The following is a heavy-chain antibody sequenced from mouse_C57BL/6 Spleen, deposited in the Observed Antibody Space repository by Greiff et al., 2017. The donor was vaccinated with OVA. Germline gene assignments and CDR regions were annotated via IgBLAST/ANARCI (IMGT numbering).Heavy chain of an antibody. D-gene: IGHD2-4*01. CDR3: ARSRYDYDGFDY. CDR2: IDPSDSYT. V-gene: IGHV1-50*01. Sequence: VQLQQSGAELVKPGASVKLSCKASGYTFTSYWMQWVNQRPGQGLEWIGEIDPSDSYTNYNQKFKGKATLTVDTSSSTAYMQLSSLTSEDSAVYYCARSRYDYDGFDYWGQGTTLTVSS. J-gene: IGHJ2*01. CDR1: GYTFTSYW.